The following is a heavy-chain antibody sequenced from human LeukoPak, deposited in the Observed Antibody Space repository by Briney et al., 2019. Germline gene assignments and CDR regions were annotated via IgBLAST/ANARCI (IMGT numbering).Heavy chain of an antibody. CDR1: GFTVNSNY. D-gene: IGHD2-8*02. CDR2: IHSGDST. Sequence: GGSLRLSCAASGFTVNSNYMSWVRQAPGKGLEWVSVIHSGDSTYYADSVKGRFTISRDNSKNTLYLQMNSLRAEDTAVYYCARDAGGYGMDVWGQGTTVTVSS. CDR3: ARDAGGYGMDV. V-gene: IGHV3-66*01. J-gene: IGHJ6*02.